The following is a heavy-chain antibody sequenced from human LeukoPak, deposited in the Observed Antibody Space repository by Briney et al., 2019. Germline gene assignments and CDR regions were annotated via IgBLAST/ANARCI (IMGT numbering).Heavy chain of an antibody. CDR2: IIPILGIA. CDR1: GGTFSSYA. Sequence: SVKVSCKASGGTFSSYAISWVRQAPGQGLEWMGRIIPILGIANYAQKFQGRVTITADKSTSTAYMELSSLRSEDTAVYYCASESYCSGGSCYLADYWGQGTLVTVSS. J-gene: IGHJ4*02. CDR3: ASESYCSGGSCYLADY. D-gene: IGHD2-15*01. V-gene: IGHV1-69*04.